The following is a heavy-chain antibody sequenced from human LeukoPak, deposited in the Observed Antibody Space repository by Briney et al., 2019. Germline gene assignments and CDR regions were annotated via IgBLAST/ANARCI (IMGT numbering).Heavy chain of an antibody. CDR2: ISSSGSTI. Sequence: GGSLRLSCAASGFAFSSYEMNWVRQAPGKGLEWVSYISSSGSTIYYADSVKGRFTISRDNAKNSLYLQMNSLRAEDTAVYYCARGALEMATTTSPYYFDYWGQGTLVTVSS. CDR1: GFAFSSYE. J-gene: IGHJ4*02. CDR3: ARGALEMATTTSPYYFDY. V-gene: IGHV3-48*03. D-gene: IGHD5-24*01.